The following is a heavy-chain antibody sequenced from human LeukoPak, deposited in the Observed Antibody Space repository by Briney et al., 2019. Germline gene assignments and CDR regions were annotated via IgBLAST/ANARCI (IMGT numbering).Heavy chain of an antibody. J-gene: IGHJ4*02. CDR1: GFTFSSYS. D-gene: IGHD6-25*01. Sequence: GGSLRLSCAASGFTFSSYSMNWVRQAPGKGLEWVSSISSSSSYIYYTDSVKGRFTISRDNAKNPLYLQMNSLRAEDTAVYYCARDLAGATPIDYGGEETVVTVS. CDR3: ARDLAGATPIDY. CDR2: ISSSSSYI. V-gene: IGHV3-21*01.